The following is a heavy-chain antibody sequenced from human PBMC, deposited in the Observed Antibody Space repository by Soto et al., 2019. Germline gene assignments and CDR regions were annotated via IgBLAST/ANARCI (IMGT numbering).Heavy chain of an antibody. Sequence: QVQLVESGGGVVQPGRPLRLSCAASGFTFSSYGMHWVRQAPGKGLEWVAIISYDGSNQYYADSVKGRFTISRDNSKNTLYLQMNSLRAEDTAVYYCAKALGELSPESYDHWGQGVLVTVSS. D-gene: IGHD3-16*02. CDR3: AKALGELSPESYDH. J-gene: IGHJ4*02. V-gene: IGHV3-30*18. CDR2: ISYDGSNQ. CDR1: GFTFSSYG.